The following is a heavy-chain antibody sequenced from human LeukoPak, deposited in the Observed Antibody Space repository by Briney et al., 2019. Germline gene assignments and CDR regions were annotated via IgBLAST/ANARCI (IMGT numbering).Heavy chain of an antibody. D-gene: IGHD3-10*01. CDR2: IWYDGSNK. CDR3: AKDYYYGSGSYSPGFYYYYYIDV. J-gene: IGHJ6*03. V-gene: IGHV3-33*06. CDR1: GFTFSSYG. Sequence: PGGSLRLSCAASGFTFSSYGVHWVRQAPGRGLEWVAVIWYDGSNKYYADSVKGRFTISRDNSKNTLYLQMNSLRAEDTAVYYCAKDYYYGSGSYSPGFYYYYYIDVCGEGTTVTVSS.